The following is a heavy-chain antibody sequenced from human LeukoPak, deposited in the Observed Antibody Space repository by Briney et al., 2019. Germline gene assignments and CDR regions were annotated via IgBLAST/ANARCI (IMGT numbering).Heavy chain of an antibody. D-gene: IGHD4-17*01. V-gene: IGHV3-30*18. CDR2: ISYDGSNK. CDR1: GFTFSSYG. CDR3: AKDTAMTTVIAAIDY. J-gene: IGHJ4*02. Sequence: GGSLRLSCAASGFTFSSYGMHWVRQAPGKGLEWVAVISYDGSNKYYADSVKGRFTISRDNSKNTLYLQMNSLRAKDTAVYYCAKDTAMTTVIAAIDYWGQGTLVTVSS.